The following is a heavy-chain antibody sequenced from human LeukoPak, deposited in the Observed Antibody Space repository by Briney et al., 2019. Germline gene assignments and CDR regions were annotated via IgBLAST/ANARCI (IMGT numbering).Heavy chain of an antibody. V-gene: IGHV2-5*02. CDR1: GFSLSSSAVG. CDR2: IYWDDDK. J-gene: IGHJ3*01. Sequence: SGPTLVNPTQTLTLTCTFSGFSLSSSAVGVGWIRQPPGKALEWLALIYWDDDKRYSPSLKSRLTITKDTSKNQVVLTLTNMDPVDTGTYYCAHSGTVTSPHDAFDVWGQGTMVTVSS. D-gene: IGHD4-17*01. CDR3: AHSGTVTSPHDAFDV.